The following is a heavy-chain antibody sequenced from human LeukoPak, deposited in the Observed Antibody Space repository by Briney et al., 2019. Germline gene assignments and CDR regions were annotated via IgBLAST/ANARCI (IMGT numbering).Heavy chain of an antibody. D-gene: IGHD6-13*01. CDR2: IYSGGST. V-gene: IGHV3-53*01. J-gene: IGHJ6*04. Sequence: GESLRLSCAASGFTVSSNYMSWVRQAPGKGLEWVSVIYSGGSTYYADSVKGRFTISRDNSKNTLYLQMNSLRAEDTAVYYCASQYSSSWYPHYYYYGMDVWGKGTTVTVSS. CDR1: GFTVSSNY. CDR3: ASQYSSSWYPHYYYYGMDV.